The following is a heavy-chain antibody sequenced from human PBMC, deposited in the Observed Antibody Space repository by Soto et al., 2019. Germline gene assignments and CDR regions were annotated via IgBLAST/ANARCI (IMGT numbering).Heavy chain of an antibody. D-gene: IGHD6-19*01. CDR2: IYYNGRT. V-gene: IGHV4-31*02. CDR1: GGSISSGGYY. Sequence: SLTCTVSGGSISSGGYYWNWIRQHPGKGLEWIGNIYYNGRTLYNPSLKSRVSISIDTSQNQFSLALSSVAAADTAVYYCARMYSSAWSFDNWGQGTPVTVSS. J-gene: IGHJ4*02. CDR3: ARMYSSAWSFDN.